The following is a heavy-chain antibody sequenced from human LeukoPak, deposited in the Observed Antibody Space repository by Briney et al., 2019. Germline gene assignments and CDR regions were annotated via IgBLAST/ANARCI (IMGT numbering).Heavy chain of an antibody. CDR2: IYYSGST. D-gene: IGHD2-15*01. CDR1: GGSFSGYY. CDR3: ARGVDCSGGSCYDYFDY. Sequence: PSETLSLTCAVYGGSFSGYYWSWIRQPPGKGLEWIGYIYYSGSTNYNPSLKSRVTISVDTSKNQFSLKLSSVTAADTAVYYCARGVDCSGGSCYDYFDYWGQGTLVTVSS. V-gene: IGHV4-59*08. J-gene: IGHJ4*02.